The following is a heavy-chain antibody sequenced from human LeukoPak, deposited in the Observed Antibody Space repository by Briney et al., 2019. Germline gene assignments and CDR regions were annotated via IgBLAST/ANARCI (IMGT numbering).Heavy chain of an antibody. Sequence: GGSLRLSCAASGFTFSSYAMTWVRQAPGKGLEWVSGISGSGGTTCYADSVKGRFTISRDNSKKTLYLQMNSLRAEDTAVYYCARDRDYYGMDVWGQGTTVTVSS. CDR3: ARDRDYYGMDV. CDR2: ISGSGGTT. V-gene: IGHV3-23*01. J-gene: IGHJ6*02. CDR1: GFTFSSYA.